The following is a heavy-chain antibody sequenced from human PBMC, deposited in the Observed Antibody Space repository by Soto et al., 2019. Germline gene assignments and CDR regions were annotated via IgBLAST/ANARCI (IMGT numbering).Heavy chain of an antibody. CDR3: ARGVGVAEPNNYYYGMDV. CDR2: IIPMFGTP. V-gene: IGHV1-69*06. Sequence: SVKVSCKASGGTFSNYAVSWVRQAPGQGLEWMGGIIPMFGTPDYAQKFQGRVTITADKSATTAYMELRRLRSEDTAMYYCARGVGVAEPNNYYYGMDVWGQGATVTVSS. J-gene: IGHJ6*02. D-gene: IGHD3-3*01. CDR1: GGTFSNYA.